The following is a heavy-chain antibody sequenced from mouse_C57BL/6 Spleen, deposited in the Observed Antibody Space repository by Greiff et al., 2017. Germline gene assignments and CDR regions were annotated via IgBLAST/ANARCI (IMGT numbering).Heavy chain of an antibody. CDR2: INPNNGGT. CDR1: GYTFTDYN. D-gene: IGHD1-1*01. J-gene: IGHJ3*01. Sequence: VQLQQSGPELVKPGASVKMSCKASGYTFTDYNMHWVKQSHGKSLEWIGYINPNNGGTSYNQKFKGKATLTVNKSSSTAYMELRSLTSEDSAVYYCARAKGYYGSSYLWFAYWGQGTLVTVSA. V-gene: IGHV1-22*01. CDR3: ARAKGYYGSSYLWFAY.